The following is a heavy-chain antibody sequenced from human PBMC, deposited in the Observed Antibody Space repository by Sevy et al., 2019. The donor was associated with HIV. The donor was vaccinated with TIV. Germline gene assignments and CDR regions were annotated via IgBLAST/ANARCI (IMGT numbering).Heavy chain of an antibody. D-gene: IGHD3-16*01. CDR1: GFTFSTYD. J-gene: IGHJ6*02. Sequence: GGSLRLSCTASGFTFSTYDIHWVGQAPGKGLEWVAIIAHDGNYRYYSDSVRGRFSMSRDNSKNTAYLQMSGLSVEDTAVYYCAKNRPPGGSYFSRHGMDVWGRGTTVTVSS. CDR3: AKNRPPGGSYFSRHGMDV. CDR2: IAHDGNYR. V-gene: IGHV3-30*18.